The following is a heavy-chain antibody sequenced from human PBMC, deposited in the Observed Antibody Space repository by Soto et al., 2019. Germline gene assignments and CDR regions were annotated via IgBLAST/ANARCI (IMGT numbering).Heavy chain of an antibody. Sequence: GGSLRLSCSASGFTFSNYAMHWVRQAPGKGLEYVSAIYSNGGSTFYADSVRGRFTISRDNSKNTLYLQMSSLRAEDTAVYYCVKDRYYYDSSAYRSAYWGQGXLVTVSS. CDR1: GFTFSNYA. CDR3: VKDRYYYDSSAYRSAY. D-gene: IGHD3-22*01. J-gene: IGHJ4*02. V-gene: IGHV3-64D*06. CDR2: IYSNGGST.